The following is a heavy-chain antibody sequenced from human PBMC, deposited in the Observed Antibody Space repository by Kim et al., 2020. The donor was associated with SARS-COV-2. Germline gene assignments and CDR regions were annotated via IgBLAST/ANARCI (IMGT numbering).Heavy chain of an antibody. CDR1: GFSFSTYS. CDR2: ISTGSNI. CDR3: ARDGGRLERNWLDH. J-gene: IGHJ5*02. V-gene: IGHV3-48*01. D-gene: IGHD1-1*01. Sequence: GGSLRLSCATSGFSFSTYSMNWVRQAPGKGLEWISYISTGSNIYYSDSVKGRFTISRDNAKKSVYLQMDSLRSEDTAVYYCARDGGRLERNWLDHWGQGTLVTVSS.